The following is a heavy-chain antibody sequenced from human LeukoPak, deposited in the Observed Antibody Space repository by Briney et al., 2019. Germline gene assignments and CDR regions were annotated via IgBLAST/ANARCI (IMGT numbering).Heavy chain of an antibody. V-gene: IGHV4-59*08. Sequence: PSETLSLTCTVSGGSISSYYWSWLRQPPGKGLELIGYIYYSGSTNYNPSLKSRVTISADTSKNQFSLKLSSVTAADTAVYYCARHTFRCVGATGDAFDIWGQGTMVTVSS. CDR1: GGSISSYY. D-gene: IGHD1-26*01. CDR3: ARHTFRCVGATGDAFDI. J-gene: IGHJ3*02. CDR2: IYYSGST.